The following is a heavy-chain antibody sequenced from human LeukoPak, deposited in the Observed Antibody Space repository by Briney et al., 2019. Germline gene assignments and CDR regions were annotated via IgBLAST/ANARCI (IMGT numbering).Heavy chain of an antibody. CDR3: ATDLMGGGYSGYDLIDY. V-gene: IGHV1-24*01. D-gene: IGHD5-12*01. CDR2: FDPEDGET. J-gene: IGHJ4*02. Sequence: ASVKVSCKVSGYTLTELSMHRVRQAPGKGLEWMGGFDPEDGETIYAQKFQGRVTMTEDTSTDTAYMELSSLRSEDTAVYYCATDLMGGGYSGYDLIDYWGQGTLVTVSS. CDR1: GYTLTELS.